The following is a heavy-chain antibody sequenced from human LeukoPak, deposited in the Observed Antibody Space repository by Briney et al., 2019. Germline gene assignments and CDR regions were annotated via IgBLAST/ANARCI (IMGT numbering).Heavy chain of an antibody. CDR3: ARQIAVGGKAGCYY. D-gene: IGHD6-19*01. J-gene: IGHJ4*02. CDR1: GGFISSYN. V-gene: IGHV4-4*07. Sequence: PSEPLSLTCTVSGGFISSYNWTWLRQPAGKGLEWFGRIYTTGSTNYNNSFISRVTMSVDTSKNQFSLKVSSVTAAVTAVYCCARQIAVGGKAGCYYWGQGTLGTVSS. CDR2: IYTTGST.